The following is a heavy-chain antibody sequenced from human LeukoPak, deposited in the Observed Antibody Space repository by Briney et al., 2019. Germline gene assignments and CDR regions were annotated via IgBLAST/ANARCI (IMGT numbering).Heavy chain of an antibody. CDR2: ISSSSSYI. D-gene: IGHD1-26*01. CDR3: ARGTREPV. Sequence: GGSLRLSCAASGFTFGSYNMNWVRQAPGKGLEWVSSISSSSSYINYADSVKGRFTISRDNAKNSLFLQMNSLRADDTAVYYCARGTREPVWGQGTPVTVSS. V-gene: IGHV3-21*04. CDR1: GFTFGSYN. J-gene: IGHJ6*02.